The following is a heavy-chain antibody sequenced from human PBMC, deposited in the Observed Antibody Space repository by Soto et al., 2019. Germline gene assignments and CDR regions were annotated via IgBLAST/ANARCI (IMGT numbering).Heavy chain of an antibody. J-gene: IGHJ4*02. Sequence: SETLSLTCTVSGGSISSGGYYWSWIRQHPGKGLEWIGYIYYSGSTYYNPSLKSRVTISVDTSKNQFSLKLSSVTAADTAVYYCARGVRYCDWLFNDRPYYFHYWGQGALVTVSS. D-gene: IGHD3-9*01. CDR1: GGSISSGGYY. V-gene: IGHV4-31*03. CDR2: IYYSGST. CDR3: ARGVRYCDWLFNDRPYYFHY.